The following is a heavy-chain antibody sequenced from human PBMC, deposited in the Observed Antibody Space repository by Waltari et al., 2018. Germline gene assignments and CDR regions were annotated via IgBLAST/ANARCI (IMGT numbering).Heavy chain of an antibody. CDR1: GGSIRRGGYY. D-gene: IGHD3-3*01. CDR2: SIYSVCT. CDR3: ASIRFLEWYLDY. V-gene: IGHV4-31*03. Sequence: QVQLQESGPGLVKPSKTMSLPCTVSGGSIRRGGYYGSGNRKHPGKGLGWIGYSIYSVCTYYTPSLKSRVTISVDTSKNLFSLKLSSVTASDTAVYYCASIRFLEWYLDYWGQGTLVTFSS. J-gene: IGHJ4*02.